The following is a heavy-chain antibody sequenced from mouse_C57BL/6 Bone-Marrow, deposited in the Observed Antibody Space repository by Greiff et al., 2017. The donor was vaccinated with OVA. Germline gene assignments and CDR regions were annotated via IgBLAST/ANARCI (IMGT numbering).Heavy chain of an antibody. Sequence: VQLQQPGAELVRPGSSVKLSCKASGYTFTSYWIHWVKQRPIQGLEWIGNIDPSDSETHYNQKFKDKATLTVDKSSSTAYMQLSSLTSEDSAVYYCARCGSSYVLYWYFDVWGTGTTVTVSS. J-gene: IGHJ1*03. CDR3: ARCGSSYVLYWYFDV. D-gene: IGHD1-1*01. V-gene: IGHV1-52*01. CDR2: IDPSDSET. CDR1: GYTFTSYW.